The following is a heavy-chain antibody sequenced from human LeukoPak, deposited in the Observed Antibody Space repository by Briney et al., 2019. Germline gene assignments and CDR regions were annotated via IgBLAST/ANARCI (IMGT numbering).Heavy chain of an antibody. CDR3: AKVSLGYDSSGYYFDY. Sequence: GGSLRLSCAASGFTFSSYAMSWVRQAPGKGLEWVSAISGSGGSTNYADSVKGRFTISRDNSKNTLYLQMNSLRAEDTAVYYCAKVSLGYDSSGYYFDYWGQGTLVTVSS. CDR2: ISGSGGST. V-gene: IGHV3-23*01. J-gene: IGHJ4*02. D-gene: IGHD3-22*01. CDR1: GFTFSSYA.